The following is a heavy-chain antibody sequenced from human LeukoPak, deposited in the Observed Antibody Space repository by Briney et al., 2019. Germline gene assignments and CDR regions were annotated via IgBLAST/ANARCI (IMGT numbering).Heavy chain of an antibody. CDR3: ARKLRFYYDSSGYSFDY. D-gene: IGHD3-22*01. V-gene: IGHV3-30-3*01. J-gene: IGHJ4*02. Sequence: GGFLRLSCAASGFTFSSYAMHRVRQAPGKGLEWVAVISYDGSNKYYADSVKGRFTISRDNSKNTLYLQMNSLRAEDTAVYYCARKLRFYYDSSGYSFDYWGQGTLVTVSS. CDR1: GFTFSSYA. CDR2: ISYDGSNK.